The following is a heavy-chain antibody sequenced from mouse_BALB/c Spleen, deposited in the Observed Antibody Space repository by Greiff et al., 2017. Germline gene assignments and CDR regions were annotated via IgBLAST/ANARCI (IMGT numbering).Heavy chain of an antibody. CDR1: GFTFSSFG. D-gene: IGHD1-1*01. V-gene: IGHV5-17*02. CDR3: ARGGGSSWDY. J-gene: IGHJ2*01. CDR2: ISSGSSTI. Sequence: EVQRVESGGGLVQPGGSRKLSCAASGFTFSSFGMHWVRQAPEKGLEWVAYISSGSSTIYYADTVKGRFTISRDNPKNTLFLQMTSLRSEDTAMYYCARGGGSSWDYWGQGTTLTVSS.